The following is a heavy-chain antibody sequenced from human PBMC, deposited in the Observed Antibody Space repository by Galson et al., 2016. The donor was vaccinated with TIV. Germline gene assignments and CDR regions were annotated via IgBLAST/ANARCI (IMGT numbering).Heavy chain of an antibody. V-gene: IGHV4-39*07. Sequence: SETLSLTCTVSGGSVSHTSYYRGWIRQTPGKGLEWIGTIYYTGITFYNPSLESRVTISVDTSKNHFSLKLSSVSAADTAVYYCARTTGAGVAARVLFDFWGQGTLVTVSS. J-gene: IGHJ4*02. CDR3: ARTTGAGVAARVLFDF. CDR2: IYYTGIT. D-gene: IGHD6-6*01. CDR1: GGSVSHTSYY.